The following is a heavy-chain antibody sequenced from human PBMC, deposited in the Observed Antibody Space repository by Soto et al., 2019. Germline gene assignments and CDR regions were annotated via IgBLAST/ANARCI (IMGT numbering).Heavy chain of an antibody. CDR3: TRNWDYTNDY. Sequence: GGSLRLSCAASGFSFSASAMHWVRQASGKGLEWVGRIRNKANSYATAYAASVKGRFTISRDDSKNTAYLQMNSLKTEDTAVYYCTRNWDYTNDYWGQGTLVTVSS. D-gene: IGHD4-4*01. CDR2: IRNKANSYAT. CDR1: GFSFSASA. J-gene: IGHJ4*02. V-gene: IGHV3-73*01.